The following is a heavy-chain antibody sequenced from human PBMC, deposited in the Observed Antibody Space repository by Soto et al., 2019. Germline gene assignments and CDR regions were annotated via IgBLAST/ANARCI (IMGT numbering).Heavy chain of an antibody. V-gene: IGHV1-69*10. CDR2: LVPSLDLA. Sequence: GASVKVSCKASGDTFRTSTMSWVRQAPGQGLEWVGGLVPSLDLANYAHRFQGRVAITADKSTTTVFLELSSLRSDDTAVYFCARGSDATVPTGYFDYWGQGTLVTVSS. CDR3: ARGSDATVPTGYFDY. CDR1: GDTFRTST. D-gene: IGHD3-3*01. J-gene: IGHJ4*02.